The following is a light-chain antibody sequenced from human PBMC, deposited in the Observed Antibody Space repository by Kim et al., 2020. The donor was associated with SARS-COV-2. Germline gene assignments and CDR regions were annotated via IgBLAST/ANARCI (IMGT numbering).Light chain of an antibody. Sequence: DIQLTQSPSSLAASVGDRVTIACRASQSIGTRLNWYQQGPGQAPKLLIYAASSLQSGVPSRFSGSGSGTDFTLTISSLQPEDFATCYCQRSHSTPWLTFGGGTKVDIK. V-gene: IGKV1-39*01. J-gene: IGKJ4*01. CDR3: QRSHSTPWLT. CDR1: QSIGTR. CDR2: AAS.